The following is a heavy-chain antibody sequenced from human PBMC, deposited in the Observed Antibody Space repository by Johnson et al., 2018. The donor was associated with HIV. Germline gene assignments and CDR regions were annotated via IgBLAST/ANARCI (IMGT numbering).Heavy chain of an antibody. CDR3: TTDWEYYYGSGKLDAFDM. CDR2: IKSKTGGGTT. V-gene: IGHV3-15*01. J-gene: IGHJ3*02. CDR1: GLRFSNAW. Sequence: MLLVESGGGLVKPGDSLRLSCTASGLRFSNAWMGWVRQAPGKGLEWLGRIKSKTGGGTTSYAAPVKGRFTISRDDSKDTVYLHMNSLKVDDTAVYYCTTDWEYYYGSGKLDAFDMWGQGTMVTVSS. D-gene: IGHD3-10*01.